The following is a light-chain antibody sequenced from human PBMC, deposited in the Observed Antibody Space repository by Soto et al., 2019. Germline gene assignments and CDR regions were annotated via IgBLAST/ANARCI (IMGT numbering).Light chain of an antibody. CDR1: SSDVGAYKY. V-gene: IGLV2-14*01. CDR2: EVS. CDR3: NSYAGDIIRVV. J-gene: IGLJ1*01. Sequence: QSVLTQPASVSGSPGQSVTISCTGTSSDVGAYKYVSWYQQHPGKAPKLMIYEVSNRPSGVSNRFSGSKSGNTASLTISGLQADDEADYYCNSYAGDIIRVVFGTGTKVTVL.